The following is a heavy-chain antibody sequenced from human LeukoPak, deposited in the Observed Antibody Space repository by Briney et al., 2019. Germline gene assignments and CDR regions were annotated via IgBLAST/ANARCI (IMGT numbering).Heavy chain of an antibody. CDR1: GGSVSSGSYY. J-gene: IGHJ4*02. D-gene: IGHD3-22*01. CDR2: IFYSGNT. Sequence: KTSETLSLTCTVSGGSVSSGSYYWSWIRQPPGKGLEWIGYIFYSGNTNYNPSLKSRVTISVDTSKNQFSLKLSSVTAADTAVYYCARLSLEPDGYSRTGIDYWGQGTLVTVSS. CDR3: ARLSLEPDGYSRTGIDY. V-gene: IGHV4-61*01.